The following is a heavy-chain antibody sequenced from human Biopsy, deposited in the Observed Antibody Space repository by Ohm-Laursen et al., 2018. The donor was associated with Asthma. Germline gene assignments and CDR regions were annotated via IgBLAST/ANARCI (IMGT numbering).Heavy chain of an antibody. V-gene: IGHV4-59*01. J-gene: IGHJ4*02. CDR3: ARGISRVTGLFDHFDS. D-gene: IGHD2-21*02. Sequence: SQTLSLTCTVSGVSISSDYWSWIRQPPGKGLEWIGHIYYSGSTNYKPSLKSRVTISVDTSKNQFSLKLRSVTAADAAVYYCARGISRVTGLFDHFDSWGQGTLVTVSS. CDR1: GVSISSDY. CDR2: IYYSGST.